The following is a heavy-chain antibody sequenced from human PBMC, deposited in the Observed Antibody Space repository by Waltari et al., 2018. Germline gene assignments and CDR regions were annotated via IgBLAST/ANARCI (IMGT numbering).Heavy chain of an antibody. V-gene: IGHV4-34*01. CDR3: VRLEDCTGPGGNCYSGDPFAMDV. J-gene: IGHJ6*02. D-gene: IGHD2-15*01. CDR2: INHSPNS. Sequence: QVHLQQWGAGFLQPSETLSLPCAAYGGSFRGSYWGWVRQPPGKGLEWIGEINHSPNSNYNPSLRSRVSMSVDTSKNQFSLKLSSVTAADTAVYYCVRLEDCTGPGGNCYSGDPFAMDVWGQGATVTVSS. CDR1: GGSFRGSY.